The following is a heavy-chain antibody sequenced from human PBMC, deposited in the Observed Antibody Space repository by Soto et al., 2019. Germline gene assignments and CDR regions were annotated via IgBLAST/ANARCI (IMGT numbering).Heavy chain of an antibody. V-gene: IGHV4-34*01. J-gene: IGHJ5*01. CDR3: ASSNIVPRLLMTLSNS. CDR2: IYYDGGT. D-gene: IGHD5-12*01. Sequence: SETLSLTCAVYGGSFSGYYWGWIRQPPGKGLESIANIYYDGGTYYNPSLKSRVTISLDTSKNQFSLELSSVTAADTAVYYCASSNIVPRLLMTLSNSGGREPRVTVP. CDR1: GGSFSGYY.